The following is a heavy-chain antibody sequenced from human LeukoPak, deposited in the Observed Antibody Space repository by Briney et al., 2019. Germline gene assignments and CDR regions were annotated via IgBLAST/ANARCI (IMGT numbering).Heavy chain of an antibody. CDR2: ISGSGGST. J-gene: IGHJ4*02. CDR1: GFTFRSYA. CDR3: AKDKVPGIAVAGRLGY. Sequence: GGSLRLSCAASGFTFRSYAMSWVRQAPGKGLEWVSAISGSGGSTYYADSVKGRFTISRDNSKNTLYLQMNSLRAEDTAVYYCAKDKVPGIAVAGRLGYWGQGTLVTVSS. V-gene: IGHV3-23*01. D-gene: IGHD6-19*01.